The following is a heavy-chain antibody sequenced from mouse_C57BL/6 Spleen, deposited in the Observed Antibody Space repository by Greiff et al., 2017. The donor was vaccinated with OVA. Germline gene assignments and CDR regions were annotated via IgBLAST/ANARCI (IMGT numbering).Heavy chain of an antibody. CDR2: IYPSDSET. D-gene: IGHD4-1*01. J-gene: IGHJ4*01. CDR1: GYTFTSYW. V-gene: IGHV1-61*01. Sequence: VQLQQPGAELVRPGSSVKLSCKASGYTFTSYWMDWVKQRPGQGLEWIGNIYPSDSETHYNQKFKDKATLTVDKSSSTAYMQLSSLTSEDSAVYYCAREDWSYAMDYWGQGTSVTVSS. CDR3: AREDWSYAMDY.